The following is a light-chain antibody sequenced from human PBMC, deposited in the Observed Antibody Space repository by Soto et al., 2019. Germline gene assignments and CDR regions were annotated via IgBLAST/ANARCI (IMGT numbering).Light chain of an antibody. V-gene: IGKV1-9*01. CDR3: QQVRSYPST. J-gene: IGKJ4*01. CDR2: GAS. Sequence: DIQLTQSPSFLSASVGDRVTVTCRSSQDIGSYLAWYQQKPGKAPKVLIYGASTLQSGVPPRFGGSRSGTAFTLTISSLQPEDVANYYCQQVRSYPSTFGGGTKVEIK. CDR1: QDIGSY.